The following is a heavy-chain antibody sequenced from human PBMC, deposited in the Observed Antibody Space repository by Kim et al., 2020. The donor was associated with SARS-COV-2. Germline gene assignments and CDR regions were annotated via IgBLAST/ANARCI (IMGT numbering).Heavy chain of an antibody. Sequence: SQKLQGRVTITRETSARPAYMELSSLRSEDTAVYYCARDSSGYYYNWFDPWGQGTLVTVSS. CDR3: ARDSSGYYYNWFDP. V-gene: IGHV1-3*01. J-gene: IGHJ5*02. D-gene: IGHD3-22*01.